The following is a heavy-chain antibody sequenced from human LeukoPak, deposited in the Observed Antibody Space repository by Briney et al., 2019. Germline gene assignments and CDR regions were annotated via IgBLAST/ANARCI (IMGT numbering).Heavy chain of an antibody. CDR3: ANPKGTGTGAFDY. D-gene: IGHD3/OR15-3a*01. V-gene: IGHV3-21*04. CDR1: GFTFSSYS. Sequence: GGSLRLSCAASGFTFSSYSMNWVRQAPGKGLEWVSSISSSSSYIYYADSVKGRFTISRDNSKNTLYLQMNSLRAEDTAVYYCANPKGTGTGAFDYWGQGTLVTVSS. J-gene: IGHJ4*02. CDR2: ISSSSSYI.